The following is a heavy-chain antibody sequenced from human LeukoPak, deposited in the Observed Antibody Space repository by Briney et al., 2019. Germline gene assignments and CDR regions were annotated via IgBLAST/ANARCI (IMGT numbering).Heavy chain of an antibody. CDR2: IKQDGSEK. J-gene: IGHJ5*02. CDR1: GFAFSNYW. Sequence: GGSLRLSCGASGFAFSNYWMSWVRQAPGKGLEWVANIKQDGSEKYYVDSVKGRFTISRDNAENSLYLHMNSLRAEDTAVYYCARGPYCSSPTCFQTWFDPWGQGTLVTVSS. CDR3: ARGPYCSSPTCFQTWFDP. V-gene: IGHV3-7*01. D-gene: IGHD2-2*01.